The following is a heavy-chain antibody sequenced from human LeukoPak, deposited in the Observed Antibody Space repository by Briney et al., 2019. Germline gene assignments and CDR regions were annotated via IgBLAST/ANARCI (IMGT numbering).Heavy chain of an antibody. Sequence: PSETLSLTCTVSGGSISSYYWSWIRQPAGKGLEWIGRIYTSGSTTYNPSLTSRVTMSVDTSKSQCSMKLSSLTAADTAVYYCARATWDYYDSSGSHAFDIWGQGTMVTVSS. CDR3: ARATWDYYDSSGSHAFDI. V-gene: IGHV4-4*07. CDR1: GGSISSYY. D-gene: IGHD3-22*01. CDR2: IYTSGST. J-gene: IGHJ3*02.